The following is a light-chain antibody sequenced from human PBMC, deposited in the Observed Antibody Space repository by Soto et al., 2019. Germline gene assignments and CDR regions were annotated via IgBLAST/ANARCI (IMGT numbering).Light chain of an antibody. CDR3: QQANSFPLS. J-gene: IGKJ4*01. V-gene: IGKV1-12*01. CDR2: AAS. Sequence: EIQMAQSPSSVAASVGDRGTITCRASQGISSWLAWYQQKPGRAPKLLIYAASSLQGGAPSRFTGSGSGTDFTLTITGLQPDDVATYYCQQANSFPLSFGGGTKVDIK. CDR1: QGISSW.